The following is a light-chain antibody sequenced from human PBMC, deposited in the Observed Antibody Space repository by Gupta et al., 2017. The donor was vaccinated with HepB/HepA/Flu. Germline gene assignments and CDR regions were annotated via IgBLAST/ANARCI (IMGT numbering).Light chain of an antibody. CDR3: MQALQTPCT. J-gene: IGKJ2*02. CDR2: LGS. CDR1: QSLLHSNGYNY. Sequence: DIVMTQSPLSLPVTPGEPASISCRSSQSLLHSNGYNYLDWYLQKPGQSPQLLIYLGSNRASGVPERCSGSGSGTDFTLKISRVEAEDVGVYYCMQALQTPCTFGQGTKLEIK. V-gene: IGKV2-28*01.